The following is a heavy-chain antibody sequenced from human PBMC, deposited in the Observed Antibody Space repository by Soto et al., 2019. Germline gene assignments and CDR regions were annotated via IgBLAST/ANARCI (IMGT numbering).Heavy chain of an antibody. CDR1: GYTFTGYA. CDR3: ARAVAVAADFDY. J-gene: IGHJ4*02. CDR2: INAGNGNT. D-gene: IGHD6-19*01. Sequence: QVQVVQSGAEEKKPGASVKVSCTASGYTFTGYAMHWVRQAPGQRVEWMGWINAGNGNTKYSQKFQGRVTITRDTSASTAYMELSSLRSEDTTVYYCARAVAVAADFDYWGQGTLVTVSS. V-gene: IGHV1-3*05.